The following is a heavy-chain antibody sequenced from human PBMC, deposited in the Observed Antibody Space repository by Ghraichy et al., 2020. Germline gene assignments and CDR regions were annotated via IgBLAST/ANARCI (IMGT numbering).Heavy chain of an antibody. J-gene: IGHJ6*02. CDR3: ARGGDCSGGSCPYYYGMDV. CDR1: GGSISSYY. V-gene: IGHV4-59*01. D-gene: IGHD2-15*01. Sequence: SETLSLTCTVSGGSISSYYWSWIRQPPGKGLEWIGYIYYSGSTNYNPSLKSRVTISVDTSKNQFSLKLSSVTAADTAVYYCARGGDCSGGSCPYYYGMDVWGQGTTVTVSS. CDR2: IYYSGST.